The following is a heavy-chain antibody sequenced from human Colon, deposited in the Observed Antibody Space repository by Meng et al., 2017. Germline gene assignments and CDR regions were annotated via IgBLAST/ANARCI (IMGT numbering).Heavy chain of an antibody. CDR1: CVPLSSEFDY. CDR3: ARSVRLGVAGKSGAY. V-gene: IGHV4-61*01. CDR2: IHYSGST. Sequence: HVQLQVSAPARVRPPETLSLDCSVSCVPLSSEFDYWTWVRQPPGKGLEWIGNIHYSGSTKPNPSLKSRASMSVDKSKNQFSLRLTSVTAADTALYYCARSVRLGVAGKSGAYWGQGTLVTVSS. J-gene: IGHJ4*02. D-gene: IGHD6-19*01.